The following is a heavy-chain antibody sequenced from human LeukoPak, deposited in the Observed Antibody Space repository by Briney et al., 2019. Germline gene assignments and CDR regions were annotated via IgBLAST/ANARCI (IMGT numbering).Heavy chain of an antibody. J-gene: IGHJ4*02. V-gene: IGHV4-34*01. D-gene: IGHD3-10*01. CDR3: ARGSTYPEQAMVRGVKKPRFDY. Sequence: SETLSLTCTVSGGSISSFYWSWIRQPPGKGLEWIGEINHSGSTNYNPSLKSRVTISVDTSKNQFSLKLSSVTAADTAVYYCARGSTYPEQAMVRGVKKPRFDYWGQGTLVTVSS. CDR1: GGSISSFY. CDR2: INHSGST.